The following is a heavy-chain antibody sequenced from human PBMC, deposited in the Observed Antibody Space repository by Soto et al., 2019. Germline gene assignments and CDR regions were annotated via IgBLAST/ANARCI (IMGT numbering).Heavy chain of an antibody. D-gene: IGHD5-12*01. CDR1: GGTFSSYA. V-gene: IGHV1-69*13. CDR2: IIPIFGTA. CDR3: ARDQSGYSGYDYGWGAYYYGMDV. Sequence: SVKVSCKASGGTFSSYAISWVRQAPGQGLEWMGGIIPIFGTANYAQKFQGRVTITADESTSTAYMELSSLRSEDTAVYYCARDQSGYSGYDYGWGAYYYGMDVWGQGTTVTVSS. J-gene: IGHJ6*02.